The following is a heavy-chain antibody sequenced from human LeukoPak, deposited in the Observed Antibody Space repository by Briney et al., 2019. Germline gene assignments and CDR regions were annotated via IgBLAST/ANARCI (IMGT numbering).Heavy chain of an antibody. V-gene: IGHV3-30*18. CDR3: AKDLSREYYDSSGFFDY. J-gene: IGHJ4*02. CDR2: ISYDGSNK. D-gene: IGHD3-22*01. Sequence: PGGSLRLSCAASGFTFSSYAMSWVRQAPGKGLEWVAVISYDGSNKYYADSVKGRFTISRDDSKNTLYLQMNSLRAEDTAVYYCAKDLSREYYDSSGFFDYWGQGTLVTVSS. CDR1: GFTFSSYA.